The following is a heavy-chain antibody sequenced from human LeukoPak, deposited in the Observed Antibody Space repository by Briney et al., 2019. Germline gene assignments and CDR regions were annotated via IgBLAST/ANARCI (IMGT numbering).Heavy chain of an antibody. V-gene: IGHV4-39*07. J-gene: IGHJ6*03. CDR1: GGSISSSSYY. D-gene: IGHD3-9*01. CDR2: IYYSGST. CDR3: ARRPSTYFDDWVYYYHYYYMDV. Sequence: SETLSLTCTVSGGSISSSSYYWGWIRQPPGKGLEWIGSIYYSGSTYYNPSLKSRVTISVDTSKNQFSLKLSSVTAADTAVYYCARRPSTYFDDWVYYYHYYYMDVWGKGTTVTVSS.